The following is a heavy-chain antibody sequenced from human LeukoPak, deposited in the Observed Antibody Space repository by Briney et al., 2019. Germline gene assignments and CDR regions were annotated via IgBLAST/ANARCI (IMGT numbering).Heavy chain of an antibody. CDR3: ARGVPYSSSSSSDY. CDR1: GFTFSSYE. CDR2: ISSSCSTI. D-gene: IGHD6-6*01. Sequence: TGGSLRLSCAASGFTFSSYEMNWVRQAPGKGLEWVSYISSSCSTIYYADSVKGRFTISRDNAKNSLYLQMNSLRAEDTAVYYCARGVPYSSSSSSDYWGQGTLVTVSS. J-gene: IGHJ4*02. V-gene: IGHV3-48*03.